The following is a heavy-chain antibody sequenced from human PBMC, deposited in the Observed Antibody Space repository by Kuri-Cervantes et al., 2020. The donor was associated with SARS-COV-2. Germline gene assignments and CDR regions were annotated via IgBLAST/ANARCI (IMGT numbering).Heavy chain of an antibody. D-gene: IGHD3-10*01. V-gene: IGHV3-66*04. CDR3: AKPITMVRGVPSPDFDY. CDR2: IYSGGST. Sequence: GGSLRLSCAASGFTVSRNYMSWVRQAPGKGLEWVSVIYSGGSTYYADSVKGRFTISRDNSKNTLYLQMNSLRAEDTAVYYCAKPITMVRGVPSPDFDYWGQGTLVTVSS. CDR1: GFTVSRNY. J-gene: IGHJ4*02.